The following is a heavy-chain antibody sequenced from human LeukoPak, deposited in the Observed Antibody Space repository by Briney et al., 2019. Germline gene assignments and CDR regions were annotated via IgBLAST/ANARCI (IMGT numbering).Heavy chain of an antibody. CDR2: INNSGRRT. Sequence: GGSLRLSSVASRFTFSIHGMGWVPQAPGKGLEWVSTINNSGRRTYYAVKGRFTISRDNSKNPVYLQMNSLSAEDTAVYYCAKWARISIFGVVTDYYYHYMDVWGKETTVTVSS. J-gene: IGHJ6*03. D-gene: IGHD3-3*01. CDR1: RFTFSIHG. CDR3: AKWARISIFGVVTDYYYHYMDV. V-gene: IGHV3-23*01.